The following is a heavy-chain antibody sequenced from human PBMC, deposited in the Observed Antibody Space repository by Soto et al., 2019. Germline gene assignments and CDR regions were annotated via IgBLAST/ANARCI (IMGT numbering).Heavy chain of an antibody. CDR2: IIPNFGTV. J-gene: IGHJ6*02. D-gene: IGHD5-18*01. CDR1: GGTFNSYA. V-gene: IGHV1-69*01. Sequence: QVQLVQSGAEVKKPGSSVKVSCKASGGTFNSYAISWVLQVPGQGPEWMGGIIPNFGTVNYSQKFQGRVTIIADESTSSAYMELRSLRSDVTAVYYCARDLGLSVDTGMITDYCGMDVWGQGTAVTVSS. CDR3: ARDLGLSVDTGMITDYCGMDV.